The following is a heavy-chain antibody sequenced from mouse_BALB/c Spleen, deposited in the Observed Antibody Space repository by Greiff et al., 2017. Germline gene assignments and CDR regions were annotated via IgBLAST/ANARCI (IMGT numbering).Heavy chain of an antibody. CDR1: GFTFSSYT. V-gene: IGHV5-6-4*01. CDR2: ISSGGSYT. D-gene: IGHD2-14*01. J-gene: IGHJ4*01. Sequence: EVKLVESGGGLVKPGGSLKLSCAASGFTFSSYTMSWVRQTPEKRLEWVATISSGGSYTYYPDSVKGRFTISRDNAKNTLYLQMSSLKSEDTAMYYCTRDQEVRRVGYSAMDYWGQGTSVTVSS. CDR3: TRDQEVRRVGYSAMDY.